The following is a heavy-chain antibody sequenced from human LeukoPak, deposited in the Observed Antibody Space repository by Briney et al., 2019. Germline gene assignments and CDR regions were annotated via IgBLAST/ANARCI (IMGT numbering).Heavy chain of an antibody. D-gene: IGHD3-10*01. CDR3: ARDSGLTADYYYYIDV. CDR2: INTDGSST. CDR1: GFTFRSYW. V-gene: IGHV3-74*01. Sequence: PGGSLRLSCAASGFTFRSYWMHWVRQAPGKGLVWVSRINTDGSSTSHADSVKGRFTISRDNAKNTLYLQMNSLRAEDTAVYYCARDSGLTADYYYYIDVWGKGTTVIVSS. J-gene: IGHJ6*03.